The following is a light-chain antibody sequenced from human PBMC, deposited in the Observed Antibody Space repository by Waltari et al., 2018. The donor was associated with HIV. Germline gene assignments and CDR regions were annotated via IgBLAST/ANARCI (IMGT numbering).Light chain of an antibody. V-gene: IGKV1D-12*01. CDR3: QQTNSFPIT. Sequence: DIRMTQSPSYVSASVGDRLTITCRATQAIATWLAWYQQRPGKAPKLLIHGASNLQGGVPSRFRGSGSGTTFTLTVTNLQPEDFAIYFCQQTNSFPITFGQGTRLDNK. J-gene: IGKJ5*01. CDR1: QAIATW. CDR2: GAS.